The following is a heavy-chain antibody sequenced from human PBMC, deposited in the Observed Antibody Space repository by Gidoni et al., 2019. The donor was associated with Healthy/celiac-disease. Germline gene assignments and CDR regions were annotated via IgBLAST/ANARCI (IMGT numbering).Heavy chain of an antibody. D-gene: IGHD3-22*01. V-gene: IGHV3-23*01. CDR2: ISGSGGST. CDR1: GFTFSSYA. CDR3: HSVVVITKTPAVDY. J-gene: IGHJ4*02. Sequence: EVQLLESGGGLVQPGGSLRLSCAASGFTFSSYAMSWVRQAPGKGLEWVSAISGSGGSTYYADSVKGRFTISRDNSKNTLYLQMNSLRAEDTAVYYCHSVVVITKTPAVDYWGQGTLVTVSS.